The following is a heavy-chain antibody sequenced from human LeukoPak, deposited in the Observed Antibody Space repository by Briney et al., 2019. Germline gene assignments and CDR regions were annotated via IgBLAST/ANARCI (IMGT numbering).Heavy chain of an antibody. J-gene: IGHJ5*01. CDR2: IYTSGST. CDR3: ARGDPTISGVVIIGFDS. Sequence: PSETLSPTCTVSGGSISSYYWSWIRQPAGKGLQWIGRIYTSGSTNYNPSLKSRVTMSVDTSKNQFSLKLSSVTAADTAVYYCARGDPTISGVVIIGFDSWGQGTLVAVSS. CDR1: GGSISSYY. D-gene: IGHD3-3*01. V-gene: IGHV4-4*07.